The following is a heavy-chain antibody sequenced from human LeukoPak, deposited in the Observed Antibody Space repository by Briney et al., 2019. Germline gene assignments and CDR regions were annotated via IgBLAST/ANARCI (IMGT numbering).Heavy chain of an antibody. V-gene: IGHV3-9*01. CDR3: AKDIVADDYYFDY. D-gene: IGHD2-2*01. CDR2: ISWNSGSI. Sequence: GGSLRLSCAASGFTFDDYAMHWVRQAPGKGLEWVSGISWNSGSIGYADSVKGRFTIPRDNAKNSLYLQMNSLRAEDTALYYCAKDIVADDYYFDYWGQGTLVTVSS. J-gene: IGHJ4*02. CDR1: GFTFDDYA.